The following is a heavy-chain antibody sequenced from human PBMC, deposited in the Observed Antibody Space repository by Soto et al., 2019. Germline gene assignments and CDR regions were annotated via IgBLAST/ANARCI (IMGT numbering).Heavy chain of an antibody. CDR3: ARNRYYHYYMDV. CDR1: GGSLNNHY. CDR2: IYYNGST. V-gene: IGHV4-59*11. J-gene: IGHJ6*03. Sequence: SETLCLTCTVSGGSLNNHYWSWIRQPPGKGLEWLGYIYYNGSTNYNPSLKSRVTISVDTSKNQFSLKLSSVTAADTAVYYCARNRYYHYYMDVWGKGTTVTVSS.